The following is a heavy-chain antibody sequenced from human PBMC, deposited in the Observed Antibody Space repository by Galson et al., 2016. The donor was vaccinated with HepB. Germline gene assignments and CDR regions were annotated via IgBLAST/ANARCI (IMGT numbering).Heavy chain of an antibody. CDR2: IYWNDDE. Sequence: LVKPTQTLTLTCTFSGFSLTTPGVGVGWIRQPPGKALEWLAFIYWNDDERYSPSLKSRLSITKDTSKNQVVLTLTNMDPVDTATYYCAHRRTSADYGSGKDHYFDYWGQGTLVTVSS. CDR1: GFSLTTPGVG. CDR3: AHRRTSADYGSGKDHYFDY. V-gene: IGHV2-5*01. J-gene: IGHJ4*02. D-gene: IGHD3-10*01.